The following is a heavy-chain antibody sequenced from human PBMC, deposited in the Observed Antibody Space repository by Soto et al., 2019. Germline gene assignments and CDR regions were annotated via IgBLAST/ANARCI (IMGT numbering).Heavy chain of an antibody. CDR1: GFTFSSYA. D-gene: IGHD4-4*01. V-gene: IGHV3-23*01. Sequence: GGSLRLSCAASGFTFSSYAMSWVRQAPGKGLEWVSAISGSGGSKYYADSVKGRFTISRDNSKNTLYLQMNSLRAEDTAVYYCAKAPYSNIPYNWFDPWGQGTLVTVSS. CDR3: AKAPYSNIPYNWFDP. J-gene: IGHJ5*02. CDR2: ISGSGGSK.